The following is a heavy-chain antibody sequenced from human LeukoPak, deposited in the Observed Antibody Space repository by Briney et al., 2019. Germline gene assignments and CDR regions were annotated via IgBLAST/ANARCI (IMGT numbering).Heavy chain of an antibody. Sequence: ASVKVSCKASGYTFNNYGISWVRQAPGQGLEWMGWISSYNGNTKYPQKLQGRVTMTTDTSTSTAYTELRSLRSDDTAVYYCARDDPDFGSGSYYNYYYMDVWGRGTTVTVSS. D-gene: IGHD3-10*01. CDR2: ISSYNGNT. CDR1: GYTFNNYG. CDR3: ARDDPDFGSGSYYNYYYMDV. J-gene: IGHJ6*03. V-gene: IGHV1-18*01.